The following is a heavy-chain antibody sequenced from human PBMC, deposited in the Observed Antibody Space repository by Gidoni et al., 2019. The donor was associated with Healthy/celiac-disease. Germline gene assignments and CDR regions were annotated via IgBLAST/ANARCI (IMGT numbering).Heavy chain of an antibody. CDR3: ARDRAGYSSPNWFDP. J-gene: IGHJ5*02. Sequence: EVQLVESGGGLVKPGGSLRLSCAASGFTFSSYSMNWVRQAPGKGLEWVSSISSSSSYIYYADSVKGRFTISRDNAKNSLYLQMNSLRAEDTAVYYCARDRAGYSSPNWFDPWGQGTLVTVSS. D-gene: IGHD6-13*01. V-gene: IGHV3-21*01. CDR2: ISSSSSYI. CDR1: GFTFSSYS.